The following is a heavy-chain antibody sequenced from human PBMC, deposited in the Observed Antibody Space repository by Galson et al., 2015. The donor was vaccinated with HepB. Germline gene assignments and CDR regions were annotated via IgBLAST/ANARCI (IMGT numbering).Heavy chain of an antibody. Sequence: SLRLSCAASGFIFSDYGMHWVRQAPGKGLEWVAVISYDGNTKFYADSVKGRFTISQDNSKSTLYLQTDSMRAEDTAVYYCVKDLALTASYYYLGMDVWGQGTTVTVSS. CDR2: ISYDGNTK. CDR1: GFIFSDYG. J-gene: IGHJ6*02. D-gene: IGHD2-21*02. CDR3: VKDLALTASYYYLGMDV. V-gene: IGHV3-30*18.